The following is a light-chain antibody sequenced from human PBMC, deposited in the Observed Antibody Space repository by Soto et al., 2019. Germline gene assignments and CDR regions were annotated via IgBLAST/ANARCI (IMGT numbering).Light chain of an antibody. CDR1: SSDVGGYNY. V-gene: IGLV2-14*01. J-gene: IGLJ1*01. Sequence: QSALTQPASVSGSPGQSITISCSGPSSDVGGYNYVSWYQQHPGKAPKLMIFEVSNRPSGISNRFSGSKSGNTASLTISGLQAEDEADYDCSSYTSSNTLVFGTGTKVTVL. CDR3: SSYTSSNTLV. CDR2: EVS.